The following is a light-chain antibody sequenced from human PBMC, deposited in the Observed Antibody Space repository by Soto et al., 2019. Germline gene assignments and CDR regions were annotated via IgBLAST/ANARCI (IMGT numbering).Light chain of an antibody. Sequence: QSVLTQPRSVSGSPGQSVTLSCTGTSSDVGGYNYVSWDQQYPGKAPKVMIYAVTKRPSGVPDRISGSKSGNTASLTISGLQAEDEADYYYCSYAGSYTHYVFGTGTKVTVL. CDR1: SSDVGGYNY. CDR2: AVT. J-gene: IGLJ1*01. CDR3: CSYAGSYTHYV. V-gene: IGLV2-11*01.